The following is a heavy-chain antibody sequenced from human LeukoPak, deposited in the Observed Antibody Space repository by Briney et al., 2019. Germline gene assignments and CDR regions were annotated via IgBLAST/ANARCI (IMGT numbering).Heavy chain of an antibody. CDR3: ARWGASGLALIYYYGMDV. V-gene: IGHV1-46*01. J-gene: IGHJ6*02. CDR1: GYTFSRYY. CDR2: INPSGGST. Sequence: ASVKVSCKASGYTFSRYYMHWVRQAPGQGLEWMGIINPSGGSTSYAQKFKGRVTMTMDTSTRIVYMELSSLRSEDTAVYYCARWGASGLALIYYYGMDVWGQGTTVTVSS. D-gene: IGHD3/OR15-3a*01.